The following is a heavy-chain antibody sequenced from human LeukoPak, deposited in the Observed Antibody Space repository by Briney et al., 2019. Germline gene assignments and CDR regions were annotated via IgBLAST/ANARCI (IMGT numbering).Heavy chain of an antibody. J-gene: IGHJ4*02. CDR2: ISNSGSTI. Sequence: GGSLRLSCAASGFTFSDFYMTWIRQAPGKGLEWISHISNSGSTIHYADSLKGRFTISRDNAKNSLYLQINSLRAEDTAVYYCARSADSSGYFREIPLYYFDYWGQGTLVTVSS. V-gene: IGHV3-11*01. D-gene: IGHD3-22*01. CDR1: GFTFSDFY. CDR3: ARSADSSGYFREIPLYYFDY.